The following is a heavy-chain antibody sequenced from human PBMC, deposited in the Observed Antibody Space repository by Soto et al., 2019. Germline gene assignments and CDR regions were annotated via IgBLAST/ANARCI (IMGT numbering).Heavy chain of an antibody. CDR3: ASLPTLDYYYMDV. Sequence: GGSLRLSCAASGFTFSSYSMNWVRQAPGKGLEWVSSISSSSSYIYYADSVKGRFTISRDNAKNSLYLQMNSLRAEDTAVYYCASLPTLDYYYMDVWGKGTTVTVSS. V-gene: IGHV3-21*01. CDR1: GFTFSSYS. CDR2: ISSSSSYI. J-gene: IGHJ6*03. D-gene: IGHD3-16*01.